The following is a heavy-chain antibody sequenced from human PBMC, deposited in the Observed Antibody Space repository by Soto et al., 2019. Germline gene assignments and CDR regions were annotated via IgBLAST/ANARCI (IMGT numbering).Heavy chain of an antibody. CDR2: IWYDGSNK. CDR3: ARDLVRRDGYNSDYYSGMDV. Sequence: QVQLVESGGGVVQPGRSLRLSCAASGFTFSSYGMHWVRQAPGKGLEWVAVIWYDGSNKYYADSVKGRFTISRDNSKNTLYLQMNSLRAEDTAVYYCARDLVRRDGYNSDYYSGMDVWGQGTTVTVSS. V-gene: IGHV3-33*01. D-gene: IGHD5-12*01. J-gene: IGHJ6*02. CDR1: GFTFSSYG.